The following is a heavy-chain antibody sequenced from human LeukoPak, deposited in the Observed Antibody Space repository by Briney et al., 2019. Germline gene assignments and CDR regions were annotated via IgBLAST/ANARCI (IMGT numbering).Heavy chain of an antibody. CDR3: ARDVGYHDSSGYYHKIDY. CDR1: GYTFTSYY. D-gene: IGHD3-22*01. CDR2: INPSGGST. V-gene: IGHV1-46*01. Sequence: ASVKVSCKASGYTFTSYYMHWVRQAPGQGLEWMGIINPSGGSTSYAQKFQGRVTMTRDTSTSTVYMELSSLRSEDTAVYYCARDVGYHDSSGYYHKIDYWGQGTLVTVSS. J-gene: IGHJ4*02.